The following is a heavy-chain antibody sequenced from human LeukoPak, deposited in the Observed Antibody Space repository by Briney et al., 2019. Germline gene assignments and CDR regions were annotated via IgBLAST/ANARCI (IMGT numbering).Heavy chain of an antibody. CDR2: IYYSGST. CDR3: ARSHPGLYNWFDP. D-gene: IGHD3-10*01. V-gene: IGHV4-39*01. Sequence: ASETLSLTCTVSGGSISSSSYYWGWIRQPPWKGLEWIGSIYYSGSTYYNPSLKSRVTISVDTSKNQFSLKLSSVTAADTAVYYCARSHPGLYNWFDPWGQGTLVTVSS. CDR1: GGSISSSSYY. J-gene: IGHJ5*02.